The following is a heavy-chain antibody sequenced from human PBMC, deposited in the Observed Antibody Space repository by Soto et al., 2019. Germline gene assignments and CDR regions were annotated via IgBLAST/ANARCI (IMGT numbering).Heavy chain of an antibody. CDR2: ISYDGSNK. CDR1: GFTFSSCA. V-gene: IGHV3-30-3*01. CDR3: ARERGGGFPYGMDV. Sequence: QVQLVESGGGVVQPGRSLRLSCAASGFTFSSCAMHWVRQAPGKGLEWVAVISYDGSNKYYADSVKGRFTISRDNSKNPLYLQMNRLRAEDTAVYYCARERGGGFPYGMDVWGQGTTVTVSS. J-gene: IGHJ6*02. D-gene: IGHD5-12*01.